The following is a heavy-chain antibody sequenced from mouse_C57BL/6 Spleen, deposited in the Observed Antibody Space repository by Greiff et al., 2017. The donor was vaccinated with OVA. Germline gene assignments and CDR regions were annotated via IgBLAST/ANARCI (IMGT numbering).Heavy chain of an antibody. D-gene: IGHD3-2*02. CDR3: ARWEDSSGYWFAY. Sequence: EVQLQQSGPELVKPGASVKISCKASGYTFTDYYMNWVKQSHGKSLEWIGDINPNNGGTSYNQKFKGKATLTVDKSSSTAYMELRSLTSEDSAVYYCARWEDSSGYWFAYWGQGTLVTVSA. CDR1: GYTFTDYY. CDR2: INPNNGGT. V-gene: IGHV1-26*01. J-gene: IGHJ3*01.